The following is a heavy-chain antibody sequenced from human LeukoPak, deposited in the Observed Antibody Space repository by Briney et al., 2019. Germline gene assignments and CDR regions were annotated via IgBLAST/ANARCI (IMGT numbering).Heavy chain of an antibody. V-gene: IGHV3-48*02. CDR3: AREYYYNYYGMDV. CDR2: ISRTSGTI. Sequence: GGSLRLSCAASGFTFSSFSMNWVRQAPGKALEWVSYISRTSGTIYYADFVKGRFTISRDKAKNSLYLQMNSLRDEDTAVYYCAREYYYNYYGMDVWGQGTTVTVSS. J-gene: IGHJ6*02. CDR1: GFTFSSFS.